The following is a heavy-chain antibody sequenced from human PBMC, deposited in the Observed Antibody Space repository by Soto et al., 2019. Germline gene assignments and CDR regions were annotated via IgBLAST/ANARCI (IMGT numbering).Heavy chain of an antibody. CDR1: GDSYSISTYS. Sequence: TLSLTCTISGDSYSISTYSWSWIRQPPGKALEWVGFIYQSGVTSYNPSLKSRVSISLDRSNNQCSLKLRSVTAVDTAVYYCAGMPYTSGLRFDPWGPGTLVTVSS. J-gene: IGHJ5*02. V-gene: IGHV4-30-2*01. D-gene: IGHD6-19*01. CDR3: AGMPYTSGLRFDP. CDR2: IYQSGVT.